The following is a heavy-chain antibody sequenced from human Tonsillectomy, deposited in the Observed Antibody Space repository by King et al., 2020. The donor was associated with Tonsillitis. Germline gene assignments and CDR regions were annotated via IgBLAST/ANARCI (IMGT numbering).Heavy chain of an antibody. CDR3: AGAVGYGPLYYFDY. D-gene: IGHD5-18*01. Sequence: QLQESGPGLVKPSETLSLTCTVSGDSISSNSYYWGWIRQPPGKGLEWMARIYFSGYTYYNPSLKSRVTISVDTYKSQFSLKRSSVTAADTAGYYCAGAVGYGPLYYFDYWGQGALVTVSS. J-gene: IGHJ4*02. CDR2: IYFSGYT. V-gene: IGHV4-39*01. CDR1: GDSISSNSYY.